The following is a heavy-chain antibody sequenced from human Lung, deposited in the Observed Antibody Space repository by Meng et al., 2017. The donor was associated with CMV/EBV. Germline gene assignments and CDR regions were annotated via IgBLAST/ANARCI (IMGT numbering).Heavy chain of an antibody. CDR2: INAYNGDT. D-gene: IGHD1-26*01. J-gene: IGHJ4*02. Sequence: QAQLVQSGGEVKKPGASVKVPCQASGYTFTNYGITWVRQAPGQGLEWMGWINAYNGDTNYAQTLQGRVTMTTDTSTSTAYMELRSLRSDDTAVYYCARVEVGITSGDYWGQGTLVTVSS. V-gene: IGHV1-18*01. CDR3: ARVEVGITSGDY. CDR1: GYTFTNYG.